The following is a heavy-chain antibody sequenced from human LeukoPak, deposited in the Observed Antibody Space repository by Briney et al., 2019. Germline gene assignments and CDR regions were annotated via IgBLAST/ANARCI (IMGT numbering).Heavy chain of an antibody. CDR1: GGSISSGDYY. CDR2: IYYSGST. J-gene: IGHJ4*02. Sequence: PSQTLSLTCTVSGGSISSGDYYWSWIRQPPGKGLEWIGYIYYSGSTYYNPSLKSRFTISVDTSKNQFSLKLSSVTAADTAVYYCARVSFPSYYFDYWGQGTLVTVSS. V-gene: IGHV4-30-4*01. CDR3: ARVSFPSYYFDY. D-gene: IGHD3-16*01.